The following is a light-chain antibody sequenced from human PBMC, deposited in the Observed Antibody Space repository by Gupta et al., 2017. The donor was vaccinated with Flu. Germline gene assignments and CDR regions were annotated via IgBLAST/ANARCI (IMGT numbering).Light chain of an antibody. J-gene: IGKJ1*01. CDR3: QQANSLPRT. CDR1: QGISSW. CDR2: TAS. Sequence: GDRVTITCRASQGISSWLAWYQQKPGKPPQLLIHTASTLQNGAPSRFSGSASGTDFTLTISSLQPEDFATYYCQQANSLPRTFGQGTKVEIK. V-gene: IGKV1-12*01.